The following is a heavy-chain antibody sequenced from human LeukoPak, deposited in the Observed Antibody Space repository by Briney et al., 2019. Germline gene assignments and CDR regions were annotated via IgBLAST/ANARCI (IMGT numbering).Heavy chain of an antibody. J-gene: IGHJ6*02. CDR1: GGSISSYY. CDR3: ARSSSGWKNYYYYYGMDV. V-gene: IGHV4-59*12. CDR2: IYYSGST. Sequence: PSETLSLTCTVSGGSISSYYWSWIRQPPGKGLEWIGYIYYSGSTNYNPSLKSRVTISVDTSKNQFSLKLSSVTAADTAVYYCARSSSGWKNYYYYYGMDVWGQGTTVTVSS. D-gene: IGHD6-19*01.